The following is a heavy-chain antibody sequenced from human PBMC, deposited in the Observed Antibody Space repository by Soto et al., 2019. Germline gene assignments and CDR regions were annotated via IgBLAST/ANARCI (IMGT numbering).Heavy chain of an antibody. D-gene: IGHD6-13*01. Sequence: PGGSLRLSCAASGFTFSSYAMSWVRQAPGKGLEWVSAISGSGGSTYYADSVKGRFTISRDNSKNTLYLQMNSLRAEDTAVYYCAKWEVEAAGLRYYGMDVWGQGTTVTVSS. CDR3: AKWEVEAAGLRYYGMDV. CDR1: GFTFSSYA. CDR2: ISGSGGST. J-gene: IGHJ6*02. V-gene: IGHV3-23*01.